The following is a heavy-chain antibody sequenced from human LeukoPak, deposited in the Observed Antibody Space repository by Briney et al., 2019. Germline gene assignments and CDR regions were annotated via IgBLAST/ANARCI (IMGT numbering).Heavy chain of an antibody. J-gene: IGHJ4*02. Sequence: PSETLSLTCTVSGGSISGSSSYWGWIRQPPGKGLTWIGNIYYSGGTYYNPSLKSRVAISVDTSKNQFSLRLSSVTAADTAIYYCARLLPAGYSGTDSDYWGQGTLVTVPS. CDR1: GGSISGSSSY. CDR3: ARLLPAGYSGTDSDY. V-gene: IGHV4-39*01. CDR2: IYYSGGT. D-gene: IGHD1-26*01.